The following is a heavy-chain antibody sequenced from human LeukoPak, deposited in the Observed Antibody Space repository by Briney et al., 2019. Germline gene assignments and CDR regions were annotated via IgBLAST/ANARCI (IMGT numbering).Heavy chain of an antibody. J-gene: IGHJ5*02. Sequence: ASVKVSCKVSGYTLTELSMHWVRQAPGKGLEWMGGFDPEDGETIYAQKFQGRVTMTEDTSTDTAYMELSSLRSGDTAVYYCATWGGYCSSTSCYKGWFDPWGQGTLVTVSS. D-gene: IGHD2-2*02. V-gene: IGHV1-24*01. CDR1: GYTLTELS. CDR3: ATWGGYCSSTSCYKGWFDP. CDR2: FDPEDGET.